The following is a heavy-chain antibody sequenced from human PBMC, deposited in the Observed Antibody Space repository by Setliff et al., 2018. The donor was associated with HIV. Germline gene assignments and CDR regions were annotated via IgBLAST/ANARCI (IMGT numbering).Heavy chain of an antibody. D-gene: IGHD3-22*01. CDR1: GFTLSGYW. CDR2: MNQDGSEK. CDR3: ARDLYYYDSSGYYAKPNWFDP. J-gene: IGHJ5*02. Sequence: SCAASGFTLSGYWMTWVRQVPGKGLEWVANMNQDGSEKRYVDSVKGRFTISRDNAKNSLYLQMNSLRAEDTAVYYCARDLYYYDSSGYYAKPNWFDPWGQGTLVTVSS. V-gene: IGHV3-7*01.